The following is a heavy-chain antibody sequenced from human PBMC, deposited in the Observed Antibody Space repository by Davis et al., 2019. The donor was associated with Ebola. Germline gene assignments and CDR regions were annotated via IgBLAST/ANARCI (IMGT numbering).Heavy chain of an antibody. V-gene: IGHV3-9*01. CDR1: GFTFDDYA. J-gene: IGHJ5*01. CDR2: FSRNSGIL. CDR3: AKDGQNTATLGWFDS. Sequence: PGGSLRLSCTASGFTFDDYAMHWVRQAPGKGLEWVSGFSRNSGILGYADSVKGRFTISRDNAKNSLYLQMNSLRPEDTALYYCAKDGQNTATLGWFDSWGQGTLVTVSS. D-gene: IGHD2/OR15-2a*01.